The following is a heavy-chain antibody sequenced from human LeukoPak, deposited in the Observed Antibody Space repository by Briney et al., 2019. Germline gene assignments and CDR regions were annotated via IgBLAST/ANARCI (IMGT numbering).Heavy chain of an antibody. V-gene: IGHV3-43*01. J-gene: IGHJ4*02. CDR1: GFTFDDYS. Sequence: GGSLRLSCAASGFTFDDYSMYWVRQASGKGLEWVSLISWDGGSTYYADSVKGRFTISRDNSKNSLYLQMSSLRTEDTALYYCAKDRENSYAFDYWGQGTLVTVSS. D-gene: IGHD5-18*01. CDR2: ISWDGGST. CDR3: AKDRENSYAFDY.